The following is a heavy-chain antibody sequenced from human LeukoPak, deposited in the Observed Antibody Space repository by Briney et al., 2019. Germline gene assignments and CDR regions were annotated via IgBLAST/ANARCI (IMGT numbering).Heavy chain of an antibody. Sequence: KPSETLSLTCTVSGGSIRSDNSYWGWIRQPPGKGLEWMGSIYYSGNTFYNPSLKSRVTISVDTSKNQFSLKLSSVTAADTAVYYCARNYGSGSYPHYLDYWGQGTLVTVSS. J-gene: IGHJ4*02. CDR1: GGSIRSDNSY. D-gene: IGHD3-10*01. CDR3: ARNYGSGSYPHYLDY. V-gene: IGHV4-39*01. CDR2: IYYSGNT.